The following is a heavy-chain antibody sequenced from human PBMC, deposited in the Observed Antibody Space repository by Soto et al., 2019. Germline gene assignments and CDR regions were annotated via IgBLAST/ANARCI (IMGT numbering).Heavy chain of an antibody. J-gene: IGHJ4*02. CDR2: FDPEDGET. D-gene: IGHD3-22*01. CDR1: GYTLTELS. CDR3: ATALLLRADMTGVRHTGYYFDY. V-gene: IGHV1-24*01. Sequence: ASVKVSCKVSGYTLTELSMHWVRQAPGKGLEWMGGFDPEDGETIYAQKFQGRVTMTEDTSTDTAYMELSSLRSEDTAVYYCATALLLRADMTGVRHTGYYFDYGGQEPLVTVSS.